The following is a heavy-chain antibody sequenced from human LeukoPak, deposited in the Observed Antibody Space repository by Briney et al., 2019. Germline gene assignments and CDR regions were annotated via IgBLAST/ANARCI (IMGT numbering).Heavy chain of an antibody. V-gene: IGHV4-59*08. CDR1: GGSISSYY. Sequence: SETLSLTCTVSGGSISSYYWSWIRQPPGKGLEGVGHIYYSGSTNYNPSLESRVTVSLDTSKNQFSLKLSPVTAADTAVYYCAGLPRGTRPPDYFQHWGQGTLDTVSS. J-gene: IGHJ1*01. CDR3: AGLPRGTRPPDYFQH. D-gene: IGHD1-1*01. CDR2: IYYSGST.